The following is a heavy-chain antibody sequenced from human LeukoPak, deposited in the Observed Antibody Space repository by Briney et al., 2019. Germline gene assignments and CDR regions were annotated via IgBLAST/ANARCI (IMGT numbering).Heavy chain of an antibody. CDR1: GGTFSSYA. Sequence: ASVKVSCKASGGTFSSYAISWERQAPGQGLEWMGGIIPIFGTANYAQKFQGRVTITADESTSTAYMELSSLRSEDTAVYYCARDPVDTAMVGWFDPWGQGTLVTVSS. D-gene: IGHD5-18*01. J-gene: IGHJ5*02. V-gene: IGHV1-69*19. CDR3: ARDPVDTAMVGWFDP. CDR2: IIPIFGTA.